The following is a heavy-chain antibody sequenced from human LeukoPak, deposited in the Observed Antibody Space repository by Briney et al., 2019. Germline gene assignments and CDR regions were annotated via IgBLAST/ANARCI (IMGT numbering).Heavy chain of an antibody. D-gene: IGHD2-2*01. CDR2: IYYSGST. Sequence: SETLSLTCTVSGGSISSYYWSWLRQPPGKGLEWIGYIYYSGSTNYNPSLKRRVTISVDTSKNQFSLKLSSVTAADTAVYYCARDRRGYCSSTSCYGPYYYYGMDVWGKGTTVTVSS. V-gene: IGHV4-59*01. CDR1: GGSISSYY. CDR3: ARDRRGYCSSTSCYGPYYYYGMDV. J-gene: IGHJ6*04.